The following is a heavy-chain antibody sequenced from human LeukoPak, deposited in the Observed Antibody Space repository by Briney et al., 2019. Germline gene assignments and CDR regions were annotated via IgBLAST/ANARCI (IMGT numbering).Heavy chain of an antibody. Sequence: ASVKVSCKASGGTFSSYAISWVRQAPGQGLEWMGWINPNSGGTNYAQKFQGRVTMTRDTSISTAYMELSRLRSDDTALYYCARDLGRESDYWGQGTLVTVSS. CDR3: ARDLGRESDY. J-gene: IGHJ4*02. CDR1: GGTFSSYA. D-gene: IGHD3-16*01. V-gene: IGHV1-2*02. CDR2: INPNSGGT.